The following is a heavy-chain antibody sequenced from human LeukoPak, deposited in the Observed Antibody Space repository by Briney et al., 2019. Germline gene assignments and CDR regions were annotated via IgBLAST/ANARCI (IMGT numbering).Heavy chain of an antibody. CDR2: THHSGTT. D-gene: IGHD6-19*01. CDR1: GYSISSGYY. Sequence: PSETLSLTCTVSGYSISSGYYWGWIRQPPGKGLEWIGSTHHSGTTYYNPSLKSRVTISIDTSKNQFSLMLSSVTAADTAVYYCASRSGWYFYYFDYWGQGTLVTVSS. J-gene: IGHJ4*02. CDR3: ASRSGWYFYYFDY. V-gene: IGHV4-38-2*02.